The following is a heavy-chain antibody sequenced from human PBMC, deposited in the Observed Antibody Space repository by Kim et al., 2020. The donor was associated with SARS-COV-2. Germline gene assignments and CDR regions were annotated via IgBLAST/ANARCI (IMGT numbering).Heavy chain of an antibody. D-gene: IGHD6-19*01. CDR2: TYYRSKWYN. J-gene: IGHJ5*02. CDR3: VGGGGWNT. Sequence: SQTLSLTCAISGDSVSSNSAAWNCIRQSPSRGLEWLGRTYYRSKWYNEYAVSVKGRITINPDTSKNQFSLQLNSVTPEDTAVYYCVGGGGWNTWGQGTLVTVSS. CDR1: GDSVSSNSAA. V-gene: IGHV6-1*01.